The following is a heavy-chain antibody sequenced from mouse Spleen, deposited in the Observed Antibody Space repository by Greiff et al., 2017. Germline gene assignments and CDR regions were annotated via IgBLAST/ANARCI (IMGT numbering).Heavy chain of an antibody. CDR2: IWSGGST. Sequence: VKLMESGPGLVRPSQSLSITCTVSGFSLTSYGVHWVRQSPGKGLEWLGVIWSGGSTDYNAAFISRLSISKDNSKSQVFFKMNSLQANDTAIYYCARKNYGSSHYYAMGYWGQGTSVTVSS. D-gene: IGHD1-1*01. J-gene: IGHJ4*01. CDR3: ARKNYGSSHYYAMGY. V-gene: IGHV2-2*02. CDR1: GFSLTSYG.